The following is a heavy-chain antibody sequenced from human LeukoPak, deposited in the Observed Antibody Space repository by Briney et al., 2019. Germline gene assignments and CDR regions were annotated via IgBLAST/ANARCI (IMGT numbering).Heavy chain of an antibody. CDR2: IWHDGTNK. J-gene: IGHJ4*02. D-gene: IGHD3-10*01. CDR3: ARDRDPLLWFGEFYY. CDR1: GFSFNYG. Sequence: GGSLRLSCAGSGFSFNYGMHWVRQAPGKGLEWVAVIWHDGTNKNYVDSVKGRFTISRDNSKNTLYLQMNSLRDEDTAVYYCARDRDPLLWFGEFYYWGQGTLVTVSS. V-gene: IGHV3-33*01.